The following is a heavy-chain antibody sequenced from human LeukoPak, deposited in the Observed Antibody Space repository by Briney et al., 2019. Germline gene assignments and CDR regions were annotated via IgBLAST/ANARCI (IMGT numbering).Heavy chain of an antibody. CDR2: IIPIFGTA. J-gene: IGHJ6*03. CDR3: AKEYGTTCCNYMDG. V-gene: IGHV1-69*05. D-gene: IGHD2-2*01. Sequence: SVKVSCKASGGTFSSYAISWVRQAPGQGLEWMGGIIPIFGTANYAQKFQGRVTITTDESTSTAYMELSSLRSEDTAVYYCAKEYGTTCCNYMDGWGKGTTVTVSS. CDR1: GGTFSSYA.